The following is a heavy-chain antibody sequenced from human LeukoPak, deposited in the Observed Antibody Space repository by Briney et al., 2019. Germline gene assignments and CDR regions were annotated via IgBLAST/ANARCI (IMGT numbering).Heavy chain of an antibody. D-gene: IGHD1-1*01. J-gene: IGHJ3*02. CDR1: GYSFTSYW. CDR2: IYPGDSDT. CDR3: ARSRTTGTPDAFDI. V-gene: IGHV5-51*01. Sequence: GESLKISCKGSGYSFTSYWIGWVRRMPGKGLEGMGIIYPGDSDTRFSPSFQGQVTISADKSISTAYLQWSSLKASDTAMYYCARSRTTGTPDAFDIWGQGTMVTVSS.